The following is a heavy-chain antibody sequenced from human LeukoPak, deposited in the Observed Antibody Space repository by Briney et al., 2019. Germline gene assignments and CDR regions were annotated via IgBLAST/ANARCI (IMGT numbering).Heavy chain of an antibody. V-gene: IGHV1-69*13. CDR3: ARAGYYYDSSGLDY. Sequence: ASVKVSCKASGGTFSSYAISWVRQAPGQGLEWMGGIIPIFGTANYAQKFQGRVTITADESTSTACMELSSLRSEDTAVYYCARAGYYYDSSGLDYWGQGTLVTVSS. CDR2: IIPIFGTA. CDR1: GGTFSSYA. J-gene: IGHJ4*02. D-gene: IGHD3-22*01.